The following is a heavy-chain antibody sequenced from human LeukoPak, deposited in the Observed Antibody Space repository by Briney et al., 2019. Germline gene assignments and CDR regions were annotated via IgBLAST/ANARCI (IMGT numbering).Heavy chain of an antibody. J-gene: IGHJ4*02. CDR3: ARSTGWLQEFDY. Sequence: SETLSLTCTVSGGSISSSSYYWGWIRQPPGKGLEWIGNIYYSGSTYYNPSLKSRVTISVDTSKNQFSLKLSSVTAADTAVYYCARSTGWLQEFDYWGQGTLGTVSS. D-gene: IGHD5-24*01. V-gene: IGHV4-39*01. CDR1: GGSISSSSYY. CDR2: IYYSGST.